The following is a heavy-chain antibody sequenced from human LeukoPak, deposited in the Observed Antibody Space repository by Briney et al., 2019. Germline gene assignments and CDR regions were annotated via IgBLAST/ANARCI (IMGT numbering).Heavy chain of an antibody. V-gene: IGHV4-34*01. CDR2: INHSGST. J-gene: IGHJ4*02. CDR1: GGSFSGYY. CDR3: ARGRGYVLRFLEWLF. D-gene: IGHD3-3*01. Sequence: SETLSLTCAVYGGSFSGYYWSWIRQPPGKGLEWIGEINHSGSTNYNPSLKSRVTISVDTSKNQFSLKLSPVTAADTAVYYCARGRGYVLRFLEWLFWGQGTLVTVSS.